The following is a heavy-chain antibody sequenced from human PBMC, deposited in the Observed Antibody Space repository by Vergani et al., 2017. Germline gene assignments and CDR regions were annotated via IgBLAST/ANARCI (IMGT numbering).Heavy chain of an antibody. V-gene: IGHV4-31*03. CDR3: ARMGGYDEGDAFRIGYFDS. D-gene: IGHD3-22*01. J-gene: IGHJ4*02. CDR2: IYSTGST. Sequence: QVQLQESGPGLVKPSQTLSLPCSVSGDSISSGVYYWNWIRQHPGKGLEWIGYIYSTGSTHHNPSLRRRINMSVDTSKNQFSLKLNSVTAADTAMYYCARMGGYDEGDAFRIGYFDSWGPRILVTVSS. CDR1: GDSISSGVYY.